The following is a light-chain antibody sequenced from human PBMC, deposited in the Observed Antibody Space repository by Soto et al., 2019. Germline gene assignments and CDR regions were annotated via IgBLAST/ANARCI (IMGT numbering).Light chain of an antibody. V-gene: IGKV3-20*01. CDR1: QSVDTTF. Sequence: ELVLTQSPASLSLSPGQTATLYCRASQSVDTTFFDWYQKKPGQAPRLLIYGASKRATRIPDRFSGSGSATDFTLTISRLEGEESAVYYCQQYMTSVTFLQGTMVEIK. CDR3: QQYMTSVT. J-gene: IGKJ1*01. CDR2: GAS.